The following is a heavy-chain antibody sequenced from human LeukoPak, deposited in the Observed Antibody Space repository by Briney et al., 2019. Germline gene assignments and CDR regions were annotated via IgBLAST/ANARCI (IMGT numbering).Heavy chain of an antibody. V-gene: IGHV4-59*01. D-gene: IGHD2-15*01. CDR2: IYYSGST. CDR3: ARTTEGYCRGRSCYSYYYYMDV. Sequence: PSETLSLTCTVSGGSISSYYWSWIRQPPGKGLEWIGYIYYSGSTNYDPSLKSRVTISVDTSKNQFSLKLSSVTAADTAVYYCARTTEGYCRGRSCYSYYYYMDVWGKGTTVTVSS. J-gene: IGHJ6*03. CDR1: GGSISSYY.